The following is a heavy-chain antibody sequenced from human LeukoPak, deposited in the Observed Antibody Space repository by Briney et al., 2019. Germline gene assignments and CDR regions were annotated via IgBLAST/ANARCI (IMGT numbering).Heavy chain of an antibody. Sequence: ASVKVSCKASGYIFTKYHMHWVRQAPGQRLEWMGWINPNSGGTDYAQKFQGRVTMTRDTSMSTAYMELSSLRSDDTAVYYCASRDSSDWFFYWGQGTLVTVSP. J-gene: IGHJ4*02. CDR3: ASRDSSDWFFY. V-gene: IGHV1-2*02. D-gene: IGHD6-13*01. CDR2: INPNSGGT. CDR1: GYIFTKYH.